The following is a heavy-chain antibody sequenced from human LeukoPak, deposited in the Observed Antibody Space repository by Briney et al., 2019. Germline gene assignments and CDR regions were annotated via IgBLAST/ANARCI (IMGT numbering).Heavy chain of an antibody. CDR2: ISRNSGDYT. D-gene: IGHD4-17*01. CDR3: SKKGQNEDYGKPD. CDR1: GFTVSSNY. V-gene: IGHV3-53*01. Sequence: PGGSLRLSCAASGFTVSSNYINWVRQAPGKGLECVASISRNSGDYTLYAASVKGRFTISRDNSRSTLYLQMNSLRAEDTAVYYCSKKGQNEDYGKPDWGQGTLVTVSS. J-gene: IGHJ4*02.